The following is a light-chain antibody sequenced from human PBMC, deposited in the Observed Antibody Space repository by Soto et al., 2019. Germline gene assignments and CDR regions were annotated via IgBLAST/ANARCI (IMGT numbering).Light chain of an antibody. CDR3: SSYTSSSTVV. Sequence: QSALTQPASVSGSPGQSITISCTGTSSDVGGYNYVSWYKQHSGKAPKLMIYDVSYRPSGVSNRFSAFKSGNTASQTSSGLQAEDEADYYCSSYTSSSTVVFVGGTKLTVL. CDR1: SSDVGGYNY. V-gene: IGLV2-14*03. J-gene: IGLJ2*01. CDR2: DVS.